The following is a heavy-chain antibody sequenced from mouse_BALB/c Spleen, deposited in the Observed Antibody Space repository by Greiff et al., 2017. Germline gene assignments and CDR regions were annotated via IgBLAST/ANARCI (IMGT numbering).Heavy chain of an antibody. D-gene: IGHD2-3*01. V-gene: IGHV1-87*01. CDR3: ARYDGYYGMDY. J-gene: IGHJ4*01. CDR1: GYTFTSYW. Sequence: QVQLQQSGAELARPGASVKLSCKASGYTFTSYWMQWVKQRPGQGLEWIGAIYPGDGDTRYTQKFKGKATLTADKSSSTAYMQLSSLASEDSAVYYCARYDGYYGMDYWGQGTSVTVSS. CDR2: IYPGDGDT.